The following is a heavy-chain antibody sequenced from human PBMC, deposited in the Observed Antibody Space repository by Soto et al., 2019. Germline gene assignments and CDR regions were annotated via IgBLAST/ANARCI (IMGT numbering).Heavy chain of an antibody. J-gene: IGHJ4*02. D-gene: IGHD1-26*01. CDR1: GFIVRTNY. Sequence: PGGSLRLSCAASGFIVRTNYMSWVRQAPGKGLEWVSVIYSGGSTDYADSVKGRFTISRGNSKNTLYLQMNSLIVEDTAVYYCAREGLVGETSNFDYWGQGTLVTVSS. V-gene: IGHV3-66*01. CDR3: AREGLVGETSNFDY. CDR2: IYSGGST.